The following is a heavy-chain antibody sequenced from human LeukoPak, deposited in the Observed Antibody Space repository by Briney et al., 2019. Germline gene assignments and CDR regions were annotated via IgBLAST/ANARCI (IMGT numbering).Heavy chain of an antibody. CDR2: IYTSGST. J-gene: IGHJ6*02. V-gene: IGHV4-4*07. CDR1: GGSISSYY. D-gene: IGHD1-7*01. Sequence: TSETLSLTCTVSGGSISSYYWSWIRQPAGKGLEWIGRIYTSGSTNYNPSLKSRVTMSVDTSKNQFPLKLSSVTAADTAVYYCARDHLELRDYYYGMDVWGQGTTVTVSS. CDR3: ARDHLELRDYYYGMDV.